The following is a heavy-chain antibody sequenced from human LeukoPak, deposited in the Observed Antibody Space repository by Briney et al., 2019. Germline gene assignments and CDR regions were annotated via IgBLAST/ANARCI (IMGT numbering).Heavy chain of an antibody. D-gene: IGHD3-22*01. CDR2: ISYDGSNK. V-gene: IGHV3-30*18. CDR1: GFTFSSYG. CDR3: AKDYFTYYYDSSGYSTIDN. J-gene: IGHJ4*02. Sequence: PGGSLRLSCAASGFTFSSYGMHWVRQAPGKGLEWVAVISYDGSNKYNADSVKGRFTISRDNSKNTLYLQINSLRAEDTAVYYCAKDYFTYYYDSSGYSTIDNWGQGTLVTVSS.